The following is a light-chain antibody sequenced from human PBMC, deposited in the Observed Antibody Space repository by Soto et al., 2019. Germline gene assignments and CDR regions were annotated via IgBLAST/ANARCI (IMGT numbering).Light chain of an antibody. CDR1: QSVSSY. CDR3: QQRSNWPLIT. V-gene: IGKV3-11*01. Sequence: EIVLTQSPATLSLSPGERATLSCRASQSVSSYLAWYRQKPGQAPRLLIYGASNRATGIPARFSGSGSGTDFTLTISSLEPEDFAVYYCQQRSNWPLITFGQGTRLEIK. CDR2: GAS. J-gene: IGKJ5*01.